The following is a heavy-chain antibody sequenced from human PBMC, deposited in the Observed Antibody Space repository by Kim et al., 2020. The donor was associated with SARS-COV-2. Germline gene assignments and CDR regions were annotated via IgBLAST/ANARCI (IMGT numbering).Heavy chain of an antibody. J-gene: IGHJ6*02. V-gene: IGHV4-34*01. Sequence: SETLSLTCAVYGGSFSGYYWSWIRQPPGKGLEWIGEINHSGSTNYNPSLKSRVTISVDTSKNQFSLKLSSVTAADTAVYYCARGGRYSSSWYRNMAMDVWGQGTTVTVSS. CDR1: GGSFSGYY. CDR3: ARGGRYSSSWYRNMAMDV. D-gene: IGHD6-13*01. CDR2: INHSGST.